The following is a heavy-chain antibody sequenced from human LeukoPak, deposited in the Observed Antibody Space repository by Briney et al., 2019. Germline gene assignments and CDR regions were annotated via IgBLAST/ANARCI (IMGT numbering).Heavy chain of an antibody. J-gene: IGHJ4*02. D-gene: IGHD3-22*01. CDR1: DYSISSGNY. V-gene: IGHV4-38-2*01. CDR3: ARNDSSGYFDY. Sequence: SETLSLTCAVSDYSISSGNYWGWIRQPPGKGLEWIGSVYHSGSTHYRPSLKSRVTISVDTSKNQFSLKLSSETAADTAVYYCARNDSSGYFDYWGQGTLVTVSS. CDR2: VYHSGST.